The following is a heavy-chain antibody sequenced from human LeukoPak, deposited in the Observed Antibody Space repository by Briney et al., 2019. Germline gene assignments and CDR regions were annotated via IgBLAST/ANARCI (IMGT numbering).Heavy chain of an antibody. CDR2: IIPIFGTA. D-gene: IGHD2-15*01. Sequence: SVTVSFTASGGTFSSYAISWVRQAPGQGLEWMGGIIPIFGTANYAQKFQGRVTITADESTSTAYMELSSLRSEDTAVYYCARDPAQVLSDYGMDVWGQGTTVTVSS. CDR3: ARDPAQVLSDYGMDV. CDR1: GGTFSSYA. J-gene: IGHJ6*02. V-gene: IGHV1-69*13.